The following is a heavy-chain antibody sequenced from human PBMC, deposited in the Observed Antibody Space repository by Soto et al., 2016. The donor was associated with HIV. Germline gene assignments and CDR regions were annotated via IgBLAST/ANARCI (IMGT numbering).Heavy chain of an antibody. D-gene: IGHD6-19*01. V-gene: IGHV3-74*01. J-gene: IGHJ4*02. CDR2: INSDGSST. CDR3: ARDHGGSGWYLLGFPTGEYYFDY. Sequence: EVQLVESGGGLVQPGGSLRLSCAASGFTFSSYWMHWVRQAPGKGLVWVSRINSDGSSTSYADSVKGRFTISRDNAKNTLYLQMNSLRAENTAVYYCARDHGGSGWYLLGFPTGEYYFDYWGQGTLVTVSS. CDR1: GFTFSSYW.